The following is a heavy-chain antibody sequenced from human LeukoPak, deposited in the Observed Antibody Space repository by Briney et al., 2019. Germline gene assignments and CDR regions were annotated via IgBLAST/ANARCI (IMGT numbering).Heavy chain of an antibody. Sequence: GGSLRLSCAASGFTFTNYAISWVRQAPGKGLEWVSAIVGSGVSTYYADSVKGRFTISRDNSKDTLYLQMNSLRAEDTAVYYCAKWGDYDVLTGYYDSDYWGQGTRVTVSS. V-gene: IGHV3-23*01. CDR2: IVGSGVST. CDR3: AKWGDYDVLTGYYDSDY. D-gene: IGHD3-9*01. CDR1: GFTFTNYA. J-gene: IGHJ4*02.